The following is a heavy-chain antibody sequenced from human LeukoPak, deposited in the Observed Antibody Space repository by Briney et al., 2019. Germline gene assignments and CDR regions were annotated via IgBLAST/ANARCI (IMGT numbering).Heavy chain of an antibody. CDR2: VYHSGST. J-gene: IGHJ6*03. V-gene: IGHV4-38-2*01. Sequence: SETLSLTCAVSGYSITTGRYWGWIRQPPGKGLEWIGSVYHSGSTYYNPSLKSRVTISVDTSKNQFSLNLRSVTAADTAVYYCARRYCSGGNCYADVWGKGITVTVSS. D-gene: IGHD2-15*01. CDR3: ARRYCSGGNCYADV. CDR1: GYSITTGRY.